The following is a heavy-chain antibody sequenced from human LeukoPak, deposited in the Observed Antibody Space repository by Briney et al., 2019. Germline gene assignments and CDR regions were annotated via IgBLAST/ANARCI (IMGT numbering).Heavy chain of an antibody. D-gene: IGHD3-3*01. CDR2: INHSGST. V-gene: IGHV4-39*07. CDR3: ARDDFWSGYYGSDY. CDR1: GGSISSGGYY. J-gene: IGHJ4*02. Sequence: SETLSLTCTVSGGSISSGGYYWSWIRQPPGKGLEWIGEINHSGSTNYNPSLKSRVAISVDTSKNQFSLKLSSVTAADTAVYYCARDDFWSGYYGSDYWGQGTLVTVSS.